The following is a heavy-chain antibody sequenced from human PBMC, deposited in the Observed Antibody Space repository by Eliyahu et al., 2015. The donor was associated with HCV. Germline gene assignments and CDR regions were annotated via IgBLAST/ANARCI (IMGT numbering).Heavy chain of an antibody. CDR2: IYSGGST. CDR1: GFTVSSNY. V-gene: IGHV3-66*04. CDR3: ARRGYGSGTYYFDY. D-gene: IGHD3-10*01. Sequence: EVQLVESGGGLVQPGGSLRLSCAASGFTVSSNYMSWVRQAPGKGLEWVSVIYSGGSTYYADSVKGRFTISRDNSKNTLYLQMDSLRAEDTAVYYCARRGYGSGTYYFDYWGQGTLVTVSS. J-gene: IGHJ4*02.